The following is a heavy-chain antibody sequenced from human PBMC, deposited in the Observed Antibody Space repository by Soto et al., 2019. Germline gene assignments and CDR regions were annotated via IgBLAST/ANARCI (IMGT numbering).Heavy chain of an antibody. J-gene: IGHJ5*02. CDR2: MFYVGAT. CDR3: ARVVRFCSSPSCRGRNWFDP. D-gene: IGHD2-2*01. V-gene: IGHV4-30-4*01. CDR1: GGSISIGDYY. Sequence: PSETLSLTCSVFGGSISIGDYYWSWIRQPPGKGLEWIGYMFYVGATYYNPSLKSRVTISVDTSKNQFSLKLNSVTAADTAVYHCARVVRFCSSPSCRGRNWFDPWGQGTLVTVSS.